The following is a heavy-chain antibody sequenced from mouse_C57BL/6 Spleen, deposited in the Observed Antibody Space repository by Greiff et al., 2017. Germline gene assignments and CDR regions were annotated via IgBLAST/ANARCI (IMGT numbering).Heavy chain of an antibody. CDR1: GFTFSSYA. J-gene: IGHJ4*01. CDR3: ARDYPY. Sequence: EVKLVESGGGLVKPGGSLKLSCASSGFTFSSYAMSWVRQTPEKGLEWVATISDGGSYTYYPDNVKGRFTISRDNAKNNLYLQMSHLKSEDTAMYYCARDYPYWGQGTSVTVSS. V-gene: IGHV5-4*01. CDR2: ISDGGSYT.